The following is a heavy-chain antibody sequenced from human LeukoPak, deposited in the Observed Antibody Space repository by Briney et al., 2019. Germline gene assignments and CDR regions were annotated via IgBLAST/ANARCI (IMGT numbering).Heavy chain of an antibody. Sequence: GGSLRLSCAASGFTFKRNAMNWVRQAPGKGLEWVSAISGSGGSTYYADSVKGRFTISRDNSKNTLYLQMNSLRAEDTAVYYCAKDLGYCGSTSCYGDDYWGQGTLVTVSS. CDR3: AKDLGYCGSTSCYGDDY. J-gene: IGHJ4*02. CDR1: GFTFKRNA. CDR2: ISGSGGST. V-gene: IGHV3-23*01. D-gene: IGHD2-2*01.